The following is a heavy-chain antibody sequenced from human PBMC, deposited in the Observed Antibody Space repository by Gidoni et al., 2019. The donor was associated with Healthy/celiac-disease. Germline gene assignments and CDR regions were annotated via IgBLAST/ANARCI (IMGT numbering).Heavy chain of an antibody. D-gene: IGHD3-10*01. V-gene: IGHV3-53*01. CDR2: IYSGGST. CDR1: GFTVSINY. Sequence: EVQLVASGGGLIQPGGSLRLSCAASGFTVSINYMSWVRQAPGKGLEWVSVIYSGGSTYYADSVKGRFTISRDNSKNTLYLQMNSLRAEDTAVYYCASPNPYYYGSGSYSVYYGMDVWGQGTTVTVSS. CDR3: ASPNPYYYGSGSYSVYYGMDV. J-gene: IGHJ6*02.